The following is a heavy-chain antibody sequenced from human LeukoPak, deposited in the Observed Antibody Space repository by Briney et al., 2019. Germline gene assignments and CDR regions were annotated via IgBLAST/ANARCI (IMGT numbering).Heavy chain of an antibody. CDR1: GFTFSSYG. J-gene: IGHJ4*02. CDR2: IWYDGSNK. V-gene: IGHV3-33*01. D-gene: IGHD2-21*02. Sequence: GGSLRLSCAASGFTFSSYGMHWVRQAPGKGLEWVAVIWYDGSNKYYADSVEGRFTISRDNSKNTLYLQMNSLRAEDTAVYYCARPRWGRYCGGDCYPFPDYWGQGTLVTVSS. CDR3: ARPRWGRYCGGDCYPFPDY.